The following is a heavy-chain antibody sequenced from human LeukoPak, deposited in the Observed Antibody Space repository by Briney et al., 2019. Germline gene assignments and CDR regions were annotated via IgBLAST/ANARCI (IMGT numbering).Heavy chain of an antibody. Sequence: GESLKISCKASGYSFNDYWIGWVRQMPAKGLEWIAIIYPGDSGVRYSPSFRGQVTISVDKSISTAYLQWSSLRASDTAMYFCARRPSYYFDFWGLGVLVTVSS. D-gene: IGHD7-27*01. CDR1: GYSFNDYW. J-gene: IGHJ4*02. CDR2: IYPGDSGV. V-gene: IGHV5-51*01. CDR3: ARRPSYYFDF.